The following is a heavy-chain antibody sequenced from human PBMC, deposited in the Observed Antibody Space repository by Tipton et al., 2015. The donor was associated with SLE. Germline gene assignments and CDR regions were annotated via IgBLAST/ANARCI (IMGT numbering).Heavy chain of an antibody. J-gene: IGHJ4*02. D-gene: IGHD6-19*01. Sequence: LRLSCAASGFTFSGSAMHWIRQPPGKGLEWIGYIYYSGSTNYNPSLKSRVTISVDTSKNQFSLKLSSVTAADTAVYYCARGDSSGRFDYWGQGTLVTVSS. V-gene: IGHV4-59*01. CDR3: ARGDSSGRFDY. CDR2: IYYSGST. CDR1: GFTFSGSA.